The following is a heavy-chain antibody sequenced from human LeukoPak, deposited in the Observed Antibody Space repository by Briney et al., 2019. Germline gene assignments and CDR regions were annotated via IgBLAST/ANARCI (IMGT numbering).Heavy chain of an antibody. D-gene: IGHD5/OR15-5a*01. Sequence: PGGSLRLSSAASGFTFSSYAMSWVRQAPGKGLEWVSGICGGGGSTYYADSVKGRFTISRDNSKNTLYLQMNSLRAEDTAVYYCAKETGYSVYDYGDYWGQGTLVTVSS. CDR1: GFTFSSYA. CDR3: AKETGYSVYDYGDY. J-gene: IGHJ4*02. V-gene: IGHV3-23*01. CDR2: ICGGGGST.